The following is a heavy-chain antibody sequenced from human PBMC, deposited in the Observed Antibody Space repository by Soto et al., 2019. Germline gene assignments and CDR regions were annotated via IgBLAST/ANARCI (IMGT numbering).Heavy chain of an antibody. D-gene: IGHD6-19*01. CDR2: IDPSDSYT. Sequence: GESLPISEKRRGYNSSESWFSPARYMNEKSMEWMGRIDPSDSYTNYSPSFQGHVTISADKSISTAYLQWSSLKASDTAMYYCACQTVAGKKYFHYGMGVRGEGITVTVYS. V-gene: IGHV5-10-1*01. CDR3: ACQTVAGKKYFHYGMGV. J-gene: IGHJ6*01. CDR1: GYNSSESW.